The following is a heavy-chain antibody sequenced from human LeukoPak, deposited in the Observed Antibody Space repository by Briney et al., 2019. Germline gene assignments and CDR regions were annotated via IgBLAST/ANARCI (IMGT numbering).Heavy chain of an antibody. CDR1: GSTFSSYG. D-gene: IGHD2-2*01. Sequence: GGSLRLSCAASGSTFSSYGMHWVRQAPGKGLEWVAVISYDGSNKYYADSVKGRFTISRDNSKNTLYLQMNSLRAEDTAVYYCAKDRRGVPAAKHGFDYWGQGTLVTVSS. CDR2: ISYDGSNK. CDR3: AKDRRGVPAAKHGFDY. V-gene: IGHV3-30*18. J-gene: IGHJ4*02.